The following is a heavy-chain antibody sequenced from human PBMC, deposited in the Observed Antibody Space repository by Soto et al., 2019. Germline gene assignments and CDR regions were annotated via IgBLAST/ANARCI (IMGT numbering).Heavy chain of an antibody. J-gene: IGHJ4*02. CDR2: IIPIFGTA. CDR1: GCTFSSYA. V-gene: IGHV1-69*13. D-gene: IGHD4-17*01. CDR3: ARYGDYGSREYYFDY. Sequence: GASVKVSCKASGCTFSSYAISWVRQAPGQVLEWMGGIIPIFGTANYAQKFQGRVTITADESTSTAYMELSSLRSEDTAVYYCARYGDYGSREYYFDYWGQGTLVTVSS.